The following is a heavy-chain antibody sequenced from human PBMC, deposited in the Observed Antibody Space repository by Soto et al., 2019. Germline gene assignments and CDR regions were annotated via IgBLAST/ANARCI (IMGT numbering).Heavy chain of an antibody. CDR2: INAGNGNT. CDR1: GYTFTSYA. J-gene: IGHJ5*02. Sequence: QVQLVQSGAEVKKPGASVKVPCKASGYTFTSYAMHWVRQAPGQRLEWMGWINAGNGNTKYSQKFQGRVTITRDTSASTAYMELSSLRSEDTAVYYCARDRGIAVAGTFNWFDPWGQGTLVTVSS. D-gene: IGHD6-19*01. CDR3: ARDRGIAVAGTFNWFDP. V-gene: IGHV1-3*01.